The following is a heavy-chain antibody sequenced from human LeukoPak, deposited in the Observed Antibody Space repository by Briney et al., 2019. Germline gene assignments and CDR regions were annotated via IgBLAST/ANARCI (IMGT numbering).Heavy chain of an antibody. J-gene: IGHJ6*03. CDR1: GFTFSSYS. V-gene: IGHV3-21*01. CDR2: ISSSSSYI. Sequence: GGSLRLSCAASGFTFSSYSMNWVRQAPGKGREWVSSISSSSSYIYYADSVKGRFTISRDNAKNSLYPQMNSLRAEDTAVYYCARELIVLMVYAINYMDVWGKGTTVTVSS. D-gene: IGHD2-8*01. CDR3: ARELIVLMVYAINYMDV.